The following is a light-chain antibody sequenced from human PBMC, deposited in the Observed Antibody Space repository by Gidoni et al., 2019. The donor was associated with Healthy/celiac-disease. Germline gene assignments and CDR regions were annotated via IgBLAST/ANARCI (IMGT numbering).Light chain of an antibody. J-gene: IGKJ3*01. CDR3: QQYDNLLFT. CDR2: DAS. Sequence: DLPMTQSPSSLSASVGDRVTITCQASQDISNYLNWYQQKPGKAPKLLIYDASNLETGVPSRFSGSGSGTDFTFTISSLQPEDIATYYCQQYDNLLFTFGPGTKVDIK. V-gene: IGKV1-33*01. CDR1: QDISNY.